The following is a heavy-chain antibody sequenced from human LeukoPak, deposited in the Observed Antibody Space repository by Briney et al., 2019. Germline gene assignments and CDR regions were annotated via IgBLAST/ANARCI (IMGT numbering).Heavy chain of an antibody. CDR1: GFTFSDYY. CDR2: ISSSGNTI. CDR3: ARDGSSGSYYIDY. V-gene: IGHV3-11*01. D-gene: IGHD3-10*01. J-gene: IGHJ4*02. Sequence: GGSLRLSCAASGFTFSDYYMSWIRQAPGKGLEWVSYISSSGNTIYYADSVKGRFTISRDNAKNSLYLQMNSLRAEDTAVYYCARDGSSGSYYIDYWAREPWSPSPQ.